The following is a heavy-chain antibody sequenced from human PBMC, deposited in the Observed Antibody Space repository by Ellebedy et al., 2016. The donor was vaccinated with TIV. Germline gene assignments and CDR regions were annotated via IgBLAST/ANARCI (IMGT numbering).Heavy chain of an antibody. CDR2: IYRSGKS. CDR3: VRNGWYCLED. Sequence: MPSETLSLTCAVSGGSISQNYWWCWVRQSPSKGLEWIGEIYRSGKSNLNPSLKNRVTISVDRSRNQFSLYLNSVTAADTAVYSCVRNGWYCLEDWGQGIPVIVSS. D-gene: IGHD6-19*01. V-gene: IGHV4-4*02. CDR1: GGSISQNYW. J-gene: IGHJ4*02.